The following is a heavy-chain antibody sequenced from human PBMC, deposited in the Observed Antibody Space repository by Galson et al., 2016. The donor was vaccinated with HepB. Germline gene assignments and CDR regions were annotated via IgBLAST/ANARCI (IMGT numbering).Heavy chain of an antibody. D-gene: IGHD3-10*01. CDR1: GYTFSTYG. CDR3: ARDKGHLWSGPDH. CDR2: ISGYNGNT. J-gene: IGHJ4*02. Sequence: SVKVSCKASGYTFSTYGITWVRQAPGEGLEWMGWISGYNGNTNYAQKFQGRVTMTADTSTTTAYMDLRSLKSDDTALYYCARDKGHLWSGPDHWGQGTLVTVSS. V-gene: IGHV1-18*01.